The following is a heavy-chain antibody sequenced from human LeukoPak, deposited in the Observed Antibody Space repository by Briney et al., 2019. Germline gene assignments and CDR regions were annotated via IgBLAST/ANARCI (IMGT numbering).Heavy chain of an antibody. CDR2: ISGSGGST. Sequence: GGSLRLSCAASGFTFSSYAMSWVRQAPGKGLEWVSAISGSGGSTYYADSVKGQFTISRDNSNNTLYLQMNSLRAEDTAVYYCAKYKLMTTVTTPDYWGQGTLVTVSS. V-gene: IGHV3-23*01. J-gene: IGHJ4*02. CDR3: AKYKLMTTVTTPDY. D-gene: IGHD4-17*01. CDR1: GFTFSSYA.